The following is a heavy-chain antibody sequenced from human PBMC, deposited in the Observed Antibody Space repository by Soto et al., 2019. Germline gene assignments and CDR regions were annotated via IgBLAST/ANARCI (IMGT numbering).Heavy chain of an antibody. D-gene: IGHD3-10*01. CDR3: ARVRGHAYATFYFDY. Sequence: PSETLSLTCAVYGGSFSGYYWSWIRQPPGKGLEWIGEINHSGSTNYNPSLKSRVTISVDTSKNQFSLKLSSATAADTAVYYCARVRGHAYATFYFDYWGQGTLVTVSS. CDR2: INHSGST. V-gene: IGHV4-34*01. J-gene: IGHJ4*02. CDR1: GGSFSGYY.